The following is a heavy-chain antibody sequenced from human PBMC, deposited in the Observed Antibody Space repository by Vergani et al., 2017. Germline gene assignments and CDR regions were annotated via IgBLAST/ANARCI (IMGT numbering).Heavy chain of an antibody. D-gene: IGHD3-22*01. J-gene: IGHJ6*02. CDR3: ARDWRWGSYDSSAPGGMDV. CDR1: GGSLCSSNW. V-gene: IGHV4-4*03. CDR2: IYHSVST. Sequence: QVQLQESGPGLVKPPGTLSLTCAVSGGSLCSSNWWSWVRQPPGKGLGWIGEIYHSVSTNYNPSLKSRVTISVDKSKNQFSLKLSSVTAADTAVFYCARDWRWGSYDSSAPGGMDVWGQGTTVTVSS.